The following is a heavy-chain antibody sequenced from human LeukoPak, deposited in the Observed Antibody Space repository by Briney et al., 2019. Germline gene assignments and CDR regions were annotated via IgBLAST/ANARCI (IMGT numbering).Heavy chain of an antibody. CDR2: IKNKANSYTT. CDR1: GFTFNDAW. D-gene: IGHD6-13*01. CDR3: TRLSRYGNRWYYVDY. J-gene: IGHJ4*02. Sequence: GGSLRLSCAASGFTFNDAWMNWVRQAPGKGLEWVGRIKNKANSYTTLYAASVKGRFTISRDDSKNSLYLQMNSLKTEDTAVYYCTRLSRYGNRWYYVDYWGQGTLVTVSS. V-gene: IGHV3-72*01.